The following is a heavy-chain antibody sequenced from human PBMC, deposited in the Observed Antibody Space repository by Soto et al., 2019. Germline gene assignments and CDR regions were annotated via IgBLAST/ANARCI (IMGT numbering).Heavy chain of an antibody. D-gene: IGHD6-13*01. CDR2: INPSGGST. CDR3: SRVGSSSPDY. Sequence: QVQLVQSGAEVKKPGASVKVSCKASGYTFTSYYMHWVRQAPGQGLEWMGIINPSGGSTSYAQKLQGRVTMTRDTSTSTVYIEMSSLRSEDTAVYYCSRVGSSSPDYWGQGTLVTVSS. V-gene: IGHV1-46*01. CDR1: GYTFTSYY. J-gene: IGHJ4*02.